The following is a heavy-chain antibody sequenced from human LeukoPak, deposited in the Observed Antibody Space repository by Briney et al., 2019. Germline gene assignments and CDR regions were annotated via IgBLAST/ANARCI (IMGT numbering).Heavy chain of an antibody. CDR1: GGSIANFY. CDR2: IYYIGSN. D-gene: IGHD3-9*01. CDR3: ARVTYSPDYDILTGYAYYFDY. J-gene: IGHJ4*02. Sequence: SESLSLTCTVSGGSIANFYWSWIRQPPGKVLEWIGYIYYIGSNNYNPSLKSRVTISVDSSKNQFSVKLSSVTAADTAVYYCARVTYSPDYDILTGYAYYFDYWGQGTLVTVSS. V-gene: IGHV4-59*01.